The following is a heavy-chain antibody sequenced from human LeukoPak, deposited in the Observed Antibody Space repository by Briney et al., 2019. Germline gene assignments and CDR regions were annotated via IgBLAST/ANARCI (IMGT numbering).Heavy chain of an antibody. V-gene: IGHV4-59*01. CDR3: ARGIAARLDWFDP. CDR1: GGSISSYY. CDR2: IYYSGST. Sequence: PSETLSLTCTVSGGSISSYYWSWIRQPPGKGLEWIGYIYYSGSTNYNPSLKSRISISVDTSKNQFSLKLSSVTAADTAVYYCARGIAARLDWFDPWGQGTLVTVSS. D-gene: IGHD6-6*01. J-gene: IGHJ5*02.